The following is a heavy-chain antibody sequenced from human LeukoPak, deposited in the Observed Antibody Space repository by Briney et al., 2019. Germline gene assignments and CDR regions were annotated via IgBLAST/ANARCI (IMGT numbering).Heavy chain of an antibody. CDR2: IYYSGST. CDR3: ARDGDSSGSVDAFDI. J-gene: IGHJ3*02. CDR1: GGSISSGGYY. Sequence: SETLSLTCTVSGGSISSGGYYWSWIRQHPGKGLEWIGYIYYSGSTYYNPSLKSRVTILVDTSKNQFSLKLSSVTAADTAVYYCARDGDSSGSVDAFDIWGQGTMVTVSS. D-gene: IGHD3-22*01. V-gene: IGHV4-31*02.